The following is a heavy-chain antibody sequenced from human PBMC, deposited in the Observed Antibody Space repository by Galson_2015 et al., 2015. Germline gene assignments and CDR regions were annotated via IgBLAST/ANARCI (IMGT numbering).Heavy chain of an antibody. CDR2: IYPGDSDT. Sequence: QSGAEVKKPGESLKISCKGSGYSFTSYWIGWVRQMPGKGLEWMGIIYPGDSDTRYSPSFQGQVTISADKSISTAYLQLSSLKASDTAMYYCARQATSSGWYMAGAEYFQHWGQGTLVTVSS. D-gene: IGHD6-19*01. V-gene: IGHV5-51*01. CDR1: GYSFTSYW. CDR3: ARQATSSGWYMAGAEYFQH. J-gene: IGHJ1*01.